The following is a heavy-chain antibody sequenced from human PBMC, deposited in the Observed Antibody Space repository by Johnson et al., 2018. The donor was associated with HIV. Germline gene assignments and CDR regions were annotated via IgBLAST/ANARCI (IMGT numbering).Heavy chain of an antibody. CDR1: GFTFSSYA. CDR3: ARDPYYDFWSGYSAAVNGAFDI. D-gene: IGHD3-3*01. CDR2: ISYDGSNK. V-gene: IGHV3-30*04. J-gene: IGHJ3*02. Sequence: QMQLVESGGGVVQPGRSLRLSCAASGFTFSSYAMHWVRQAPGKGLEWVVVISYDGSNKYYADSVKGRFTISRDNSKNTLYLQMNSLRAEDPAVYYCARDPYYDFWSGYSAAVNGAFDIWGQGTMVTVSS.